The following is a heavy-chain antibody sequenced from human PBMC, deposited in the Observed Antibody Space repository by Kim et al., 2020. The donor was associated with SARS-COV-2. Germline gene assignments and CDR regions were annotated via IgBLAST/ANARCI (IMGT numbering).Heavy chain of an antibody. Sequence: GGSLRLSCTASGFIFSGYSMNWVRQAPGKGLEWISFINTNSYTIKYADSVEGRFTISRDNAKNSLYLQMNSLRDDDTAVYYCARDNWNDVWGQGTTVTVSS. CDR2: INTNSYTI. CDR3: ARDNWNDV. J-gene: IGHJ6*02. V-gene: IGHV3-48*02. CDR1: GFIFSGYS. D-gene: IGHD1-20*01.